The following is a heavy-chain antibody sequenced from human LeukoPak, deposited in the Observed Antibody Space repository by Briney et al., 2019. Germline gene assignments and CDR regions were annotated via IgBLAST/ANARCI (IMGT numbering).Heavy chain of an antibody. CDR3: ATLYSSFDY. J-gene: IGHJ4*02. CDR2: IWYDGSNK. V-gene: IGHV3-33*01. CDR1: GFTFSSYG. Sequence: GGSPRLSCAASGFTFSSYGMHWVRQAPGKGLEWVAVIWYDGSNKYYADSVKGRFTISRDNSKNTLYLQMNSLRAEDTAVYYCATLYSSFDYWGQGTLVTVSS. D-gene: IGHD1-26*01.